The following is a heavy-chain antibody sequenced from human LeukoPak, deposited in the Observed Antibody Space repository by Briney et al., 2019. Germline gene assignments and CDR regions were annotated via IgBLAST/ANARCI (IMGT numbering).Heavy chain of an antibody. CDR3: ATGPKRIVGATVHWFDP. J-gene: IGHJ5*02. Sequence: ASAKVSCKVSGYTLTELSMHWVRQAPGKGLEWMGGFDPEDGETIYAQKFQGRVTMTEDTSTDTAYMELSSLRSEDTAVYYCATGPKRIVGATVHWFDPWGQGTLVTVSS. D-gene: IGHD1-26*01. V-gene: IGHV1-24*01. CDR2: FDPEDGET. CDR1: GYTLTELS.